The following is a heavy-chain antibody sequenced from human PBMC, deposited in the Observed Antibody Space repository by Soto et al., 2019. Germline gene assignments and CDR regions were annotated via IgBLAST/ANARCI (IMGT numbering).Heavy chain of an antibody. V-gene: IGHV4-30-4*01. J-gene: IGHJ5*02. CDR1: GGSISSGDYY. D-gene: IGHD3-10*01. Sequence: PSETLSLTCTVSGGSISSGDYYWSWIRQPPGKGLEWIGYIYYSGSTYYNPSLKSRVTISVDTSKNQFSLKLSSVTAADTAVYYCARAHDGPPTMVRGVIITISRPCGFDPWGQGTLVTVSS. CDR3: ARAHDGPPTMVRGVIITISRPCGFDP. CDR2: IYYSGST.